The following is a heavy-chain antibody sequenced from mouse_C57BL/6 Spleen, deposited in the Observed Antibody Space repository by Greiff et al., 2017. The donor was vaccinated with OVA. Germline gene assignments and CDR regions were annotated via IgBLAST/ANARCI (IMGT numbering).Heavy chain of an antibody. V-gene: IGHV1-72*01. CDR1: GYTFTSYW. D-gene: IGHD4-1*01. CDR2: IDPNSGGP. Sequence: QVQLQQPGAELVKPGASVKLSCKASGYTFTSYWMHWVKQRPGRGLEWIGRIDPNSGGPKYNEQFTSKATLTVDTPSSTASMQLSRLTSEDSAVYYCAREMSWGSNFYFDYWGQGTTLTVSS. J-gene: IGHJ2*01. CDR3: AREMSWGSNFYFDY.